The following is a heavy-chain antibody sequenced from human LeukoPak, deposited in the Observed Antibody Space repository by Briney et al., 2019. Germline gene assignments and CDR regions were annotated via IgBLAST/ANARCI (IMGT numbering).Heavy chain of an antibody. CDR1: GGSISSSSYY. Sequence: PSETLSLTCTVSGGSISSSSYYWGWIRQPPGKGLEWIGSIYYSGSTYYNPSLKSRVTISVDTSKNQFSLKLSSVTAADTAVYYCAREGRGVSVGMDVWGQGTLVTVSS. CDR2: IYYSGST. V-gene: IGHV4-39*07. D-gene: IGHD2-8*01. CDR3: AREGRGVSVGMDV. J-gene: IGHJ4*02.